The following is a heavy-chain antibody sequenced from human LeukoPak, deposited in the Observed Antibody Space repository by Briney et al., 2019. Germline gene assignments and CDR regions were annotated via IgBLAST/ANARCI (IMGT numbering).Heavy chain of an antibody. CDR2: INHSGST. J-gene: IGHJ6*03. CDR3: ARGSAYGYKYYYYYYMDV. D-gene: IGHD5-24*01. Sequence: KPSETLSPTCAVYGGSFSGYYWSWIRQPPGKGLEWIGEINHSGSTNYNPSLKSRVTISVDTSKNQFSLKLSSVTAADTAVYYCARGSAYGYKYYYYYYMDVWGKGTTVTVSS. V-gene: IGHV4-34*01. CDR1: GGSFSGYY.